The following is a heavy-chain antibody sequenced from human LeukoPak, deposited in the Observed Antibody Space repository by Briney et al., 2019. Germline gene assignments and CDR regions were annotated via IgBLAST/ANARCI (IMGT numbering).Heavy chain of an antibody. D-gene: IGHD3-22*01. J-gene: IGHJ4*02. V-gene: IGHV3-21*01. CDR3: ARDAHYYDSSGITPFDY. CDR2: ISSSSYI. CDR1: GFTFSSYS. Sequence: GGSLRLSCAASGFTFSSYSMNWVRQAPGKGLEWVSSISSSSYIYYADSVKGRFTISRDNAKNSLYLQMNSLRAEDTAVYYCARDAHYYDSSGITPFDYWAREPWSPSPQ.